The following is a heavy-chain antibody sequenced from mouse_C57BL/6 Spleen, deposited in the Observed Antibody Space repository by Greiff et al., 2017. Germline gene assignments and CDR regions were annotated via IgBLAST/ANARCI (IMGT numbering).Heavy chain of an antibody. J-gene: IGHJ3*01. Sequence: EVKLMESGPGLVKPSQSLSLTCSVTGYSITSGYYWNWIRQFPGNKLEWMGYISYDGSNNYNPSLKNRISITRDTSKNQFFLKLNSVTTEDTATYYCASVDSSGSFAYWGQGTLVTVSA. V-gene: IGHV3-6*01. D-gene: IGHD3-2*02. CDR1: GYSITSGYY. CDR2: ISYDGSN. CDR3: ASVDSSGSFAY.